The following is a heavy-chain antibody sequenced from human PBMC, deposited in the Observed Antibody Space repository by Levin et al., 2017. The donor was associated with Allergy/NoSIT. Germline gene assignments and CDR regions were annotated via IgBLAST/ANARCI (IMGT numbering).Heavy chain of an antibody. D-gene: IGHD3-22*01. CDR3: ARITHYDDGSSDYDPGSYFDY. J-gene: IGHJ4*02. CDR1: GGSISNYY. CDR2: IYYSGST. V-gene: IGHV4-59*01. Sequence: PSETLSLTCTVSGGSISNYYWSWIRQPPGMRLEGIGYIYYSGSTSYNPSLQSRVTISVDTSKNQFSLKLSSVTAADTAVYYCARITHYDDGSSDYDPGSYFDYWGQGALVTVSS.